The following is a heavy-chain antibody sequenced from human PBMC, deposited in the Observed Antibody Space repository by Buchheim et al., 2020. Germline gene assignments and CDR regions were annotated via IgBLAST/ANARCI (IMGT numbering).Heavy chain of an antibody. J-gene: IGHJ4*02. CDR3: ARFYGSGYSSSWYVDY. CDR1: GGSFSGYY. CDR2: INHSGST. D-gene: IGHD6-13*01. Sequence: QVQLQQWGAGLLKPSETLSLTCAVYGGSFSGYYWGWIRQPPGKGLEWIGEINHSGSTNYNPSLKSRVTISVDTSKNQSSLKLSSVTAADTAVYYCARFYGSGYSSSWYVDYWGQGTL. V-gene: IGHV4-34*01.